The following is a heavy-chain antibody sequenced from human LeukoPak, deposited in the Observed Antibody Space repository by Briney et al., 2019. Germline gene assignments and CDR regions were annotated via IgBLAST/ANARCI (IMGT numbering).Heavy chain of an antibody. CDR3: AGAGHSSGWYEGVDY. CDR2: IIPIFGTA. V-gene: IGHV1-69*13. Sequence: SVKVSWKASGGTYSSYAISWVRQAPGQGLEWMGGIIPIFGTANYAQKFQGRVTITADESTSTAYMELSSLRSEDTAVYYCAGAGHSSGWYEGVDYWGQGTLVTVSS. D-gene: IGHD6-19*01. J-gene: IGHJ4*02. CDR1: GGTYSSYA.